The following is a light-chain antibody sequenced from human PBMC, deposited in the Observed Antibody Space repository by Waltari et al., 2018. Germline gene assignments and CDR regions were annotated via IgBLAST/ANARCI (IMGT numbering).Light chain of an antibody. Sequence: DIVVTQSPDSLTASLGERATINCKFSKSVLYRLNNKDYLAWYQQKPGPPPKLLISWASTRESGVPDLCSGGGSGTDFTLTIASLQAEDVSVYYCQQYYSTPLTFGPGTKVEIK. V-gene: IGKV4-1*01. CDR1: KSVLYRLNNKDY. CDR2: WAS. CDR3: QQYYSTPLT. J-gene: IGKJ3*01.